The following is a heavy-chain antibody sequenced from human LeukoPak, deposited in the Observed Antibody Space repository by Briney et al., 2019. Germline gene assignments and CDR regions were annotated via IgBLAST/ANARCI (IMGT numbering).Heavy chain of an antibody. CDR1: GYTFTSYG. Sequence: ASVKVSCKASGYTFTSYGISWVRQAPGQGLEWMGWISAYNGNTNYAQKLQGRVTMTTDTSTSTAYMELRSLRSDDTAVYYCARDSRMPTKGGDYYYGMDVWGQGTTVTVSS. V-gene: IGHV1-18*01. CDR3: ARDSRMPTKGGDYYYGMDV. J-gene: IGHJ6*02. D-gene: IGHD1-26*01. CDR2: ISAYNGNT.